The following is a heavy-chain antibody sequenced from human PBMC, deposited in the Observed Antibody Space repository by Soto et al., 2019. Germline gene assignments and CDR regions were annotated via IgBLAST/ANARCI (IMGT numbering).Heavy chain of an antibody. V-gene: IGHV6-1*01. Sequence: KQSQTLSLTCAISGDSVSSNSAAWNWIRQSPSRGLEWLGRTYYRSKWYNDYAVSVKSRITINPDTSKNQFSLQLNSVTPEDTAVYYCARDLSAVAGKFSYYYGMDVWGQGTTVTVSS. CDR2: TYYRSKWYN. J-gene: IGHJ6*02. CDR1: GDSVSSNSAA. CDR3: ARDLSAVAGKFSYYYGMDV. D-gene: IGHD6-19*01.